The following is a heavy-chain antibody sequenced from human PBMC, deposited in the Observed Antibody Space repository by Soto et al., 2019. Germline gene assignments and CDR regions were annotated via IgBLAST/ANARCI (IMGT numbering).Heavy chain of an antibody. CDR2: ISGTGGST. V-gene: IGHV3-23*01. CDR3: AKDRLGGNFDY. J-gene: IGHJ4*02. Sequence: GGSLRLSCAASGFTFNNYAMNWIRQAPGKGLEWVATISGTGGSTYYADSVKGRFTISRDNSKNTLYLQMNSLRVEDTAVYYCAKDRLGGNFDYWGQGTQVTVSS. CDR1: GFTFNNYA.